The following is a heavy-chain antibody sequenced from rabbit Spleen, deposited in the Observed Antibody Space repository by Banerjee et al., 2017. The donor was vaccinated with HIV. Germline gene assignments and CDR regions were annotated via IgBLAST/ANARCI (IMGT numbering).Heavy chain of an antibody. CDR2: THAGSSGST. J-gene: IGHJ4*01. V-gene: IGHV1S40*01. CDR3: ARRVYYFDL. CDR1: GFDISSYN. Sequence: QSLEESGGGLVTPGASLTLTCTASGFDISSYNMCWVRQAPGKGLEWIACTHAGSSGSTYYASWAKGRFTISKTSSTTVALQMTSLTAADTATYFCARRVYYFDLWGPGTLVTVS.